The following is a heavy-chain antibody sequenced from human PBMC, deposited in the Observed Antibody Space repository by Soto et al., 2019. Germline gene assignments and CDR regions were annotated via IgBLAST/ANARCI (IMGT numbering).Heavy chain of an antibody. V-gene: IGHV1-8*01. CDR2: MNPNSGNT. D-gene: IGHD3-3*01. Sequence: AASVKVSCKASGYTFTSYDINWVRQATGQGLEWMGWMNPNSGNTGYAQKFQGRVTMTRNTSISTAYMELSSLRSEDTAVYYCARRVKYYDFWSGYYTDWFDPWGQGTLVTVSS. CDR1: GYTFTSYD. J-gene: IGHJ5*02. CDR3: ARRVKYYDFWSGYYTDWFDP.